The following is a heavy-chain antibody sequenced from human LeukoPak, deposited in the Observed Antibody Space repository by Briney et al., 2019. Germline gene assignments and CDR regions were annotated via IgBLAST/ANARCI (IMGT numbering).Heavy chain of an antibody. J-gene: IGHJ4*02. Sequence: SETLSLTCTVSSASISNYYWGWIRQSPGKGLEWIGYIQNTGDTTYNPSLKSRVSLSKDMSNNQFSLQLRSVTAADTAVYYCVKHGSGWSFDYWGQGTLVTVSS. CDR1: SASISNYY. V-gene: IGHV4-59*01. CDR3: VKHGSGWSFDY. CDR2: IQNTGDT. D-gene: IGHD6-19*01.